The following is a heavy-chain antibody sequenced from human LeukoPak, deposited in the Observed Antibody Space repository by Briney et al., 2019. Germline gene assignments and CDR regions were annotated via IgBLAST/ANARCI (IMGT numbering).Heavy chain of an antibody. V-gene: IGHV3-7*03. D-gene: IGHD4-17*01. Sequence: GGSLRLSCAAPGFVFSSYWMTGVRQAPGKGLEWVASINEGGSGKYYVDSVKGRFTISRDNAQKSLYLEMHSLRAEDTAVYYCARAVTSTEGYWGQGTLVTVSS. J-gene: IGHJ4*02. CDR2: INEGGSGK. CDR1: GFVFSSYW. CDR3: ARAVTSTEGY.